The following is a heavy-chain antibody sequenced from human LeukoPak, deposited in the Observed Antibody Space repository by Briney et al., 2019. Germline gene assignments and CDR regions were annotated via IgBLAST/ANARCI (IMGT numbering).Heavy chain of an antibody. Sequence: GGSLRLSCAASGFTFSSYSMNWVRQAPGKGLEWVSYISSSSSTIYYADSVEGRFTISRDNAKNSLYLQMNSLRAEDTAVYYCARLVAENPNSDDYWGQGTLVTVSS. CDR3: ARLVAENPNSDDY. V-gene: IGHV3-48*01. CDR1: GFTFSSYS. D-gene: IGHD2-2*01. J-gene: IGHJ4*02. CDR2: ISSSSSTI.